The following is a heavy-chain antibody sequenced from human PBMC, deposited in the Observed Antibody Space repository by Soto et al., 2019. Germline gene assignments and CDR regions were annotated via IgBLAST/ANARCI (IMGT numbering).Heavy chain of an antibody. CDR3: ARDLAVAGTGAFDI. D-gene: IGHD6-19*01. CDR2: ISAYNGNT. CDR1: GFTFSRSA. V-gene: IGHV1-18*01. Sequence: GASVKVSCKASGFTFSRSAMQWVRQAPGQGLEWMGWISAYNGNTNYAQKLQGRVTMTTDTSTSTAYMELRSLRSDDTAVYYCARDLAVAGTGAFDIWGQGTMVTVSS. J-gene: IGHJ3*02.